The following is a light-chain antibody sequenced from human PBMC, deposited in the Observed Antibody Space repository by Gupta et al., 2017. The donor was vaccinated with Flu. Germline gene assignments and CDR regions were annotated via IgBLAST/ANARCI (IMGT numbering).Light chain of an antibody. CDR2: QVS. J-gene: IGKJ1*01. CDR3: MQGARWPWT. Sequence: VMTQSPLSLPVTLGEPASISCRSSQSLLYSGRDNYLDWFQQRPGQSPRLLIYQVSNRESGVPDRFSGSGSGTDFTLKISRVEAEDVGVYYCMQGARWPWTFGQGTKVEIK. CDR1: QSLLYSGRDNY. V-gene: IGKV2-30*01.